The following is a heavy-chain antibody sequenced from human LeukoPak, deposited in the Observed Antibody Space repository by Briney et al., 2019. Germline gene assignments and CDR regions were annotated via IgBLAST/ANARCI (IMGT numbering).Heavy chain of an antibody. D-gene: IGHD3-3*01. CDR2: INHSGST. CDR3: ARGRGRQGDYDFWSGYRTPYFDY. J-gene: IGHJ4*02. Sequence: SETLSLTCAVYGGSFSGYYWSWIRQPPGKGLEWIGEINHSGSTNYNPSLKSRVTISVDTSKNQFSLKLSSVTAADTAVYYCARGRGRQGDYDFWSGYRTPYFDYWGQGTLVTVSS. CDR1: GGSFSGYY. V-gene: IGHV4-34*01.